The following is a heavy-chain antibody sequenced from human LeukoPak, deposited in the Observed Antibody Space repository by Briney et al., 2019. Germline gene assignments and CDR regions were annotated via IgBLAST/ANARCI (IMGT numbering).Heavy chain of an antibody. CDR3: ARARGTMVDAFDI. CDR2: ISSSSSSI. D-gene: IGHD3-10*01. J-gene: IGHJ3*02. CDR1: GFTFSIFS. Sequence: GGSLRLSCAASGFTFSIFSMNWVRQAPGKGLEWVSYISSSSSSIYYADSVKGRFTASRDNAKNSLYLQMNSLRAEDTAVFYCARARGTMVDAFDIWGQGTMVTVSS. V-gene: IGHV3-48*01.